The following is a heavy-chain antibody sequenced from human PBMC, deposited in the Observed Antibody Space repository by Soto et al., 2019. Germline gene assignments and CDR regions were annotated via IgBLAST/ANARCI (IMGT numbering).Heavy chain of an antibody. J-gene: IGHJ4*02. V-gene: IGHV3-23*01. CDR1: GFTFSSYA. CDR2: ISGSGGST. CDR3: AKDPFGPPIKFDY. Sequence: EVQLLESGGGLVQPGGSLRLSCAASGFTFSSYAMSWVRQAPGKGLEWVLAISGSGGSTYYADSVKGRFTISRDNSKNTLYLQMNSLRAEDTDVYYCAKDPFGPPIKFDYWGQGTLVTVSS. D-gene: IGHD3-3*01.